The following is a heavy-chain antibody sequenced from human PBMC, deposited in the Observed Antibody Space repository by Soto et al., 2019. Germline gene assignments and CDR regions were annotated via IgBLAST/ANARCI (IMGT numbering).Heavy chain of an antibody. CDR3: ARQYSGYRKIYYLDY. CDR1: GGSIRSGGDY. CDR2: IYHSGSA. D-gene: IGHD5-12*01. J-gene: IGHJ4*02. Sequence: SETQSLTYTVSGGSIRSGGDYWCWVRLRPGKGLEWLGHIYHSGSASFNPSLKTRVTISVDTSKNQFSLNLTSVTAADTALYYCARQYSGYRKIYYLDYWGQGAQVTVSS. V-gene: IGHV4-31*03.